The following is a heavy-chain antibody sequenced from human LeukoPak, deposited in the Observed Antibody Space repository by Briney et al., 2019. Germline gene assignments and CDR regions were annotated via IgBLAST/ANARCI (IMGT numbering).Heavy chain of an antibody. Sequence: GRSLRLSCAASGFNFDDYAMHWVRQGPGKGLEWVSGISWNSAYIAYADSVKGRLTISRDNSKNTVCLQMNSLRAEDTAVYYCASGGLGARKFYSDPFHYWGQGTLVTVSS. CDR3: ASGGLGARKFYSDPFHY. CDR1: GFNFDDYA. J-gene: IGHJ4*02. CDR2: ISWNSAYI. D-gene: IGHD3-16*01. V-gene: IGHV3-9*01.